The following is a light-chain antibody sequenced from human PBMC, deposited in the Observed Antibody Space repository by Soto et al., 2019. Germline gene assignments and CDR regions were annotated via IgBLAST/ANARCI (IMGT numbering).Light chain of an antibody. CDR2: SDD. J-gene: IGLJ1*01. CDR1: SSNNGSNS. CDR3: AVWDETLIEV. Sequence: QSVLTQPPSASGTPGQTVTISCSGSSSNNGSNSVNWYQQLPGAAPSLLIYSDDQRPSGVPDRFSGSKSGTSASLAISGLQSEDEADYFCAVWDETLIEVFGTGTKVTVL. V-gene: IGLV1-44*01.